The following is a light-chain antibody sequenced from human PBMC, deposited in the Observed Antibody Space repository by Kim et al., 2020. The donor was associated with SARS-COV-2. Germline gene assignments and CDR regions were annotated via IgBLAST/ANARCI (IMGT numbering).Light chain of an antibody. J-gene: IGLJ2*01. CDR1: NIGSKS. Sequence: SYELTQPPSGSVAPGKTARITCGGNNIGSKSVYWYQQRPGQAPVLVVYGDSDRPSGIPERFSASISPNTATLTISRVEAGDEADYYCQVWDSRSDHVVFGGGTQLTVL. V-gene: IGLV3-21*03. CDR3: QVWDSRSDHVV. CDR2: GDS.